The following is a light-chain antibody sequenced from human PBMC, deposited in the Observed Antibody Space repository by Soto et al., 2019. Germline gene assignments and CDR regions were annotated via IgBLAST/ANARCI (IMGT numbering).Light chain of an antibody. CDR1: SXDVGGYNY. Sequence: QSVLTQPASVSGSPGQSITISCTGTSXDVGGYNYVSWYQQQSGKAPKLIIHEVSNRPSGVSNRFSGSKSGNTASLTISGLQAEDEADYYCDSYTSSRAYVFGIGTKVTVL. V-gene: IGLV2-14*01. CDR2: EVS. J-gene: IGLJ1*01. CDR3: DSYTSSRAYV.